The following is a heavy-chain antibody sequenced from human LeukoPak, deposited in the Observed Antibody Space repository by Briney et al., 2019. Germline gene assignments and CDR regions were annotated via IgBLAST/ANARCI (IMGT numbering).Heavy chain of an antibody. J-gene: IGHJ4*02. CDR2: IWYDGTNK. V-gene: IGHV3-33*06. CDR3: AKDSGIAVAGTDY. Sequence: PGGSLRLSCVASRFTFSSYAMHWVRQAPGKGLEWVADIWYDGTNKYYADSVKGRFTISRDNSRKTLYLQMNGLRAEDTALYYCAKDSGIAVAGTDYWGQGTLVTVSS. CDR1: RFTFSSYA. D-gene: IGHD6-13*01.